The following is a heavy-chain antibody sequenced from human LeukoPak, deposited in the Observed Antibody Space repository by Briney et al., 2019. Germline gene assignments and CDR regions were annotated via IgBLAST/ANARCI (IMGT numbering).Heavy chain of an antibody. CDR1: GFTFSDHY. V-gene: IGHV3-72*01. CDR3: ARVAELDYDFWSGYYREPHYFDY. D-gene: IGHD3-3*01. J-gene: IGHJ4*02. CDR2: TRNKANSYTT. Sequence: PGGSLRLSCAASGFTFSDHYMDWVRQAPGKGLEWAGRTRNKANSYTTEYAASVKGRFTISRDDSKNPLYLQMNSLKTEDTAVYYCARVAELDYDFWSGYYREPHYFDYWGQGTLVTVSS.